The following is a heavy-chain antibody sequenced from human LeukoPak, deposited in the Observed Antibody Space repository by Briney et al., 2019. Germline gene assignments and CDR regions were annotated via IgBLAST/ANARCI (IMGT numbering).Heavy chain of an antibody. Sequence: SETLSLTCAVSGFSISSGYFWAWIRQSPGKGLEWIGSIFHSGLTYYNPSLKSRITMSVDTSKNQFSLRLSSVTAADTAVYYCARRISTRRGETCSSTSCYFDYWGQGTLVTVSS. CDR2: IFHSGLT. CDR3: ARRISTRRGETCSSTSCYFDY. CDR1: GFSISSGYF. J-gene: IGHJ4*02. D-gene: IGHD2-2*01. V-gene: IGHV4-38-2*01.